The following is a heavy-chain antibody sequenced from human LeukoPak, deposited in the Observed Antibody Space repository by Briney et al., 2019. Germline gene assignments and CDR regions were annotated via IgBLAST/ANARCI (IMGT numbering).Heavy chain of an antibody. J-gene: IGHJ4*02. CDR3: ARASYSSSWYYRPHFDY. CDR1: GYTFTSYY. V-gene: IGHV1-46*01. Sequence: EASVNVSCKASGYTFTSYYMHWVRQAPGQGLEWMGIINPSGGSTSYTQKFQGRVTMTRDTSTSTVYMELSSLRSEDTAVYYCARASYSSSWYYRPHFDYWGQGTLVTVSS. CDR2: INPSGGST. D-gene: IGHD6-13*01.